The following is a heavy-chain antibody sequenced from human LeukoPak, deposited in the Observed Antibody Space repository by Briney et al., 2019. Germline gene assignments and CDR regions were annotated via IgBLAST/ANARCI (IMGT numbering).Heavy chain of an antibody. CDR2: ISSSSSYI. D-gene: IGHD6-19*01. V-gene: IGHV3-11*06. CDR1: GFTFSDYY. J-gene: IGHJ5*02. Sequence: GGSLRLSCAASGFTFSDYYMSWIRQAPGKGLEWVSSISSSSSYIYYADSVKGRFTISRDNAKNSLYLQMNSLRAEDTAVYYCARERQWLVKGEFDPWGQGTLVTVSS. CDR3: ARERQWLVKGEFDP.